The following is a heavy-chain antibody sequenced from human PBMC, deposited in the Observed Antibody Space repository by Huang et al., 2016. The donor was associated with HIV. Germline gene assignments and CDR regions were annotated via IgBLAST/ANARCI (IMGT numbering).Heavy chain of an antibody. CDR1: GYTFTTYG. J-gene: IGHJ6*03. D-gene: IGHD3-10*01. CDR2: NNAHTGKR. Sequence: QVQLVQSGSELKKPGASVKVSCKASGYTFTTYGVNWVRPGPGRGLEWMGWNNAHTGKRTYAQVLTGRFGFSLDTSVSTAYLQISSLKAEDTAVYYCARGLRYYHGSGRAYYYYYHMDVWGKGTTVTVSS. CDR3: ARGLRYYHGSGRAYYYYYHMDV. V-gene: IGHV7-4-1*02.